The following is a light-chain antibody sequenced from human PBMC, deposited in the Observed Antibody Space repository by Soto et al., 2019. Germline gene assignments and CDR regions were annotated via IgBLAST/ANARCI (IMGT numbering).Light chain of an antibody. CDR2: GAS. CDR3: QQYGSSPKT. Sequence: VVLPQSTGTLSLSPGERATLSCRASQSVSSSYLAWYQQKPGQAPRLLIYGASSRATGIPDRFSGSGSGTDFTLTISRLEPEDFAVYYCQQYGSSPKTFGQGTKVDIK. V-gene: IGKV3-20*01. J-gene: IGKJ1*01. CDR1: QSVSSSY.